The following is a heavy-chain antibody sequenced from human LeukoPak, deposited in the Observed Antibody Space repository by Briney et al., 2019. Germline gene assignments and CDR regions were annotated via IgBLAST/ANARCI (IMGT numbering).Heavy chain of an antibody. J-gene: IGHJ6*03. V-gene: IGHV3-21*01. CDR3: ATTPYCSSTSCSYSYYYYYVDV. CDR2: ISSSSSYI. Sequence: PGGSLRLSCAASGFTFSSYSMNWVRQAPGKGLEWVSSISSSSSYIYYADSVKGRFTISRDNAKNSLYLQMNSLRAEDTAVYYCATTPYCSSTSCSYSYYYYYVDVWGKGTTVTVSS. D-gene: IGHD2-2*01. CDR1: GFTFSSYS.